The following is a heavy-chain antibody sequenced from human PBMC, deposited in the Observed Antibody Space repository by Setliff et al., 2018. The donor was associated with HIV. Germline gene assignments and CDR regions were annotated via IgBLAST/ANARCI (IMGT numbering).Heavy chain of an antibody. D-gene: IGHD5-12*01. CDR2: IYYSGTT. V-gene: IGHV4-59*11. Sequence: SETLSLTCNVSGVSMSSHYWNWIRQAPGQPPNKGLEWIGNIYYSGTTNYNPSLESRVTISIDTSKSQFSLKPTSVTTVDTAMYYCAGRGGYNDWYFDYWGQGALVTVSS. CDR1: GVSMSSHY. CDR3: AGRGGYNDWYFDY. J-gene: IGHJ4*02.